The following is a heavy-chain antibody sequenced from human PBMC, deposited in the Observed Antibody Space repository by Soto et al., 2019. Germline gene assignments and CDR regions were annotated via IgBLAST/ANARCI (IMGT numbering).Heavy chain of an antibody. D-gene: IGHD6-19*01. J-gene: IGHJ4*02. CDR2: ISWNSGSI. V-gene: IGHV3-9*01. CDR3: AKGHIAVAGSAFFDY. CDR1: GFTFDDYA. Sequence: PGGSLRLSCAASGFTFDDYAMHWVRQAPGKGLEWVSGISWNSGSIGYADSVKGRFTISRDNAKNSLYLQMNSLRAEDTALYYCAKGHIAVAGSAFFDYWGQGTLVTVSS.